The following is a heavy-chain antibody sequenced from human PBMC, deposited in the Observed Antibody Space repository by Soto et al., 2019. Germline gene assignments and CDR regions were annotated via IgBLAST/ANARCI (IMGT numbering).Heavy chain of an antibody. CDR2: IYHSGST. CDR1: GGSISSGGYS. CDR3: AAGGGLQRYS. Sequence: SETLSLTGSVVGGSISSGGYSWSWIRQPPGKGLEWIGYIYHSGSTYYNPSLKSRVTISVDRSKNQFSLKLSSVTAADTAVYYCAAGGGLQRYSWGQRTLVPVSS. V-gene: IGHV4-30-2*01. J-gene: IGHJ1*01. D-gene: IGHD1-1*01.